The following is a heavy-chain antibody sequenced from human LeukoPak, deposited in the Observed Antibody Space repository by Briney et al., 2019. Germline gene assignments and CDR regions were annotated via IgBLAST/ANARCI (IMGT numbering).Heavy chain of an antibody. D-gene: IGHD3-10*02. CDR2: ISSSGSTI. CDR1: GFTFSAYW. CDR3: AELGITMIGGV. Sequence: GSLRLSCAASGFTFSAYWMSWVRQAPGKGLEWVSYISSSGSTIYYADSVKGRFTISRDNAKNSLYLQMNSLRAEDTAVYYCAELGITMIGGVWGKGTTVTISS. V-gene: IGHV3-48*04. J-gene: IGHJ6*04.